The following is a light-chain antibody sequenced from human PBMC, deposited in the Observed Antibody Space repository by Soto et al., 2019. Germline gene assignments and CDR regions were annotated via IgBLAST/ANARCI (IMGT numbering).Light chain of an antibody. CDR3: QQYGSSPWT. Sequence: EIVLTQSPGTLSLSPGERATLSCRASQSVSNSYIAWYQQKPGQAPRLLIYGASSRATGIPDRFTGSGSGTEVTLTITRLEPEDFAVYYCQQYGSSPWTFGQGTKVEIK. CDR2: GAS. J-gene: IGKJ1*01. CDR1: QSVSNSY. V-gene: IGKV3-20*01.